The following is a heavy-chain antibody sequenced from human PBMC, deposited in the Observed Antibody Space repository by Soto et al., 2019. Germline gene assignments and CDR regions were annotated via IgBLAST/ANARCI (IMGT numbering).Heavy chain of an antibody. CDR3: ARGGIAARREFDC. CDR2: ISSSSSTI. V-gene: IGHV3-48*01. CDR1: GFTFSSYS. Sequence: EVQLVESGGGLVQPGGSLRLSCAASGFTFSSYSMNWVRQAPGKGLERVSYISSSSSTIYYADSVKGRFTISRDNAKNSLYLQMNSLRAEDTDVYYCARGGIAARREFDCWGQGTLVTVSS. D-gene: IGHD6-6*01. J-gene: IGHJ4*02.